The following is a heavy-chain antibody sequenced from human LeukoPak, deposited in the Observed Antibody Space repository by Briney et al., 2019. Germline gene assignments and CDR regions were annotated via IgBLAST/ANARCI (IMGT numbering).Heavy chain of an antibody. CDR3: ARRAAAGHLDGFDI. CDR2: ISGRDNTR. V-gene: IGHV3-48*03. J-gene: IGHJ3*02. CDR1: GFTFSSYP. D-gene: IGHD6-13*01. Sequence: SGGSLRLSCAASGFTFSSYPMNWVRQAPGRGLEWVSYISGRDNTRSYADSVKGRFTISRDNAKSSLSLQMNSLRAEDTAVYYCARRAAAGHLDGFDIWGQGTLITVSS.